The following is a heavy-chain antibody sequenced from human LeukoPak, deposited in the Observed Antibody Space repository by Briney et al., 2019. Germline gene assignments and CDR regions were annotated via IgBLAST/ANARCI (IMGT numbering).Heavy chain of an antibody. CDR2: IWYDGSNK. D-gene: IGHD6-19*01. CDR1: GFTLRSYG. CDR3: ATAVASSSGWYADY. J-gene: IGHJ4*02. V-gene: IGHV3-33*01. Sequence: GGSLRLSCAASGFTLRSYGMHWVRQAPGKGLEWVAVIWYDGSNKYYADSVKGRFTVSRDNSKNTLYLQMNSLRAEDTAVYYCATAVASSSGWYADYWGQGTLVTVSS.